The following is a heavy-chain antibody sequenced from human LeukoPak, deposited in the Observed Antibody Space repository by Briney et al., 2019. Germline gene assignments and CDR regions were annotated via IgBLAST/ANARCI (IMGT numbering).Heavy chain of an antibody. CDR1: GFTFSSYG. Sequence: GRSLRLSCAASGFTFSSYGMHWVRQAPGKGLEWVAVIWYDGSNKYYADSVKGRFTISRDNSKNTLHLQMNSLRAEDTAVYYCARDGIAAADLYYYGMDVWGQGTTVTVSS. D-gene: IGHD6-13*01. V-gene: IGHV3-33*01. CDR2: IWYDGSNK. J-gene: IGHJ6*02. CDR3: ARDGIAAADLYYYGMDV.